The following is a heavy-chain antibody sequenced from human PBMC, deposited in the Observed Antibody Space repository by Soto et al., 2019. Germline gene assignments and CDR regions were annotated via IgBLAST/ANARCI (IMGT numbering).Heavy chain of an antibody. CDR1: GGSFSGYY. D-gene: IGHD4-17*01. CDR3: ARGRALYDYGDYFDY. V-gene: IGHV4-34*01. J-gene: IGHJ4*02. Sequence: SETLSLTCAVYGGSFSGYYWSWIRQPPGKGLEWIGEINHSGSTNYNPSLKSRVTISVDTSKNQFSLKLSSVTAADTAVYYCARGRALYDYGDYFDYWGQGTLVTVSS. CDR2: INHSGST.